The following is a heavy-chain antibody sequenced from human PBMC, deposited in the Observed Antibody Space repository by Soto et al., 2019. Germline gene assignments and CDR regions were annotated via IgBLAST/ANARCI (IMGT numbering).Heavy chain of an antibody. CDR2: ISWNSGSI. Sequence: EVQLVESGGGLVQPGRSLRLSCAASGFTFDDYAMHWVRQAPGKGLEWVSGISWNSGSIGYADSVKGRFTISRDNAKNSLYLQMNSLRAEDTALYYCAKDIVPNWNSPRFDPWGQVTLVTVSS. V-gene: IGHV3-9*01. CDR1: GFTFDDYA. J-gene: IGHJ5*02. D-gene: IGHD1-7*01. CDR3: AKDIVPNWNSPRFDP.